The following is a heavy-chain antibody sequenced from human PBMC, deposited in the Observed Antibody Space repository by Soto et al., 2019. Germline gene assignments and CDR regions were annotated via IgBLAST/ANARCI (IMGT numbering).Heavy chain of an antibody. CDR2: IYYSGST. V-gene: IGHV4-59*01. Sequence: SETLSLTCTVSGGSISSYYWSWIRQPPGKGLEWIGYIYYSGSTNYNPSPKSRVTISVDTSKNQFSLKLSSVTAADTAVYYCARAVYDSSGLNPVFDYWGQGTLVTVSS. D-gene: IGHD3-22*01. CDR3: ARAVYDSSGLNPVFDY. CDR1: GGSISSYY. J-gene: IGHJ4*02.